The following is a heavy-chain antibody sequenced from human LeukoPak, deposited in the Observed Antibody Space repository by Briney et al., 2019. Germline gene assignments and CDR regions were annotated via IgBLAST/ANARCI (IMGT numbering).Heavy chain of an antibody. J-gene: IGHJ6*03. Sequence: PSETLSLTCTVSGGSISSYYWSWIRQPPGKGLEWIGYIYYSGSTNYNPSLKSRVTISVDTSKNQFSLKLSSVTAADTAVYYCARHRSSGWYSRRNYYHYMDVWGKGTTVTVSS. CDR1: GGSISSYY. V-gene: IGHV4-59*08. CDR2: IYYSGST. CDR3: ARHRSSGWYSRRNYYHYMDV. D-gene: IGHD6-19*01.